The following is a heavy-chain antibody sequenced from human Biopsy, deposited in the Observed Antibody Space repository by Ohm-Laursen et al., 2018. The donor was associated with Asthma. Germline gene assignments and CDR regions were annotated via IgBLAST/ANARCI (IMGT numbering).Heavy chain of an antibody. CDR3: AREGIAAAGGNLYYYYGMDV. Sequence: ASVKVSCKASGGTFSSYAISWVRQAPGQGLEWMGGIIPIFGTANYAQKLQGRVTMTTDTSTSTAYMELRSLRSDDTAVYYCAREGIAAAGGNLYYYYGMDVWGQGTTVTVSS. V-gene: IGHV1-69*05. CDR2: IIPIFGTA. CDR1: GGTFSSYA. D-gene: IGHD6-13*01. J-gene: IGHJ6*02.